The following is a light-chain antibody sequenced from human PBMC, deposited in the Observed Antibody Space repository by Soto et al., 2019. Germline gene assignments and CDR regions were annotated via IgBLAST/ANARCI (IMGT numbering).Light chain of an antibody. J-gene: IGKJ2*01. CDR3: QQYNSSPYT. V-gene: IGKV1-5*03. CDR1: QSISSW. CDR2: KAS. Sequence: DIQMTQSPSTLSASVGDRVTITCRASQSISSWLAWYQQKPGKAPKLLIYKASSLESGVPSRFSGSGSGKEFPLTISSLQPDDFATYYCQQYNSSPYTFGQGTKLEIK.